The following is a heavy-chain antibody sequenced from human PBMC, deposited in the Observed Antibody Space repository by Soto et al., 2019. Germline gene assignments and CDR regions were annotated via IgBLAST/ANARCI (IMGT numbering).Heavy chain of an antibody. CDR3: ARAIAKYSSSGFDP. Sequence: PSETLSLTCTVSGGSISSYYWSWIRQPPGKGLEWIGYIYYSGSTNYNPSLKSRVTISVDTSKNPFSLKLSSVTAADTAVYYCARAIAKYSSSGFDPWGQGTLVTVSS. D-gene: IGHD6-13*01. CDR1: GGSISSYY. V-gene: IGHV4-59*01. CDR2: IYYSGST. J-gene: IGHJ5*02.